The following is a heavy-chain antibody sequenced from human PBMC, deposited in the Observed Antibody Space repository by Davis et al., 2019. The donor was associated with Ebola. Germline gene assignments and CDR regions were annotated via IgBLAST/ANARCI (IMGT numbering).Heavy chain of an antibody. CDR1: GFTFSSYE. CDR2: ISSSVSTI. D-gene: IGHD6-6*01. Sequence: PGGSLRLSCAASGFTFSSYEMNWVRQAPGKGLEWVSYISSSVSTIYYADSVKGRFTISRDNAKNSLYLQMNSLRAEDTAVYYCARDKTLLSSPSQIYYYYGMDVWGQGTTVTVSS. V-gene: IGHV3-48*03. CDR3: ARDKTLLSSPSQIYYYYGMDV. J-gene: IGHJ6*02.